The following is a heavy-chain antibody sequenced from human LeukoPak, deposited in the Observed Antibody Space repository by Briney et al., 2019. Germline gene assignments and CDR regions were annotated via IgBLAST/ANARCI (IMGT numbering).Heavy chain of an antibody. V-gene: IGHV3-23*01. CDR2: ISGSGGST. Sequence: PGGSLRLSCAASGFTFSSYAMSWVRQAPGKGLEWLSAISGSGGSTYYADSVKGRFTISRDNSKNTLYLQMNSLRAEDTAVYYCAKFASLLRYFDWLPPYGMDVWGQGTTVTVSS. CDR3: AKFASLLRYFDWLPPYGMDV. D-gene: IGHD3-9*01. J-gene: IGHJ6*02. CDR1: GFTFSSYA.